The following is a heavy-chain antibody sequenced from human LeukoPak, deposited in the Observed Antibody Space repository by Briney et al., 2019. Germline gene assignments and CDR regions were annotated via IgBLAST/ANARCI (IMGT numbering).Heavy chain of an antibody. D-gene: IGHD3-9*01. CDR3: ARGDDILTGTAREYFQH. Sequence: KPSETLSLTCTVSRGSISSYYWSWIRQPPGKGLEWIGYNYYSGSTNYNPSLKSRVTISVDTSKNQFSLKLSSVTAADTAVYYCARGDDILTGTAREYFQHWGQGTLVTVSS. CDR1: RGSISSYY. CDR2: NYYSGST. V-gene: IGHV4-59*01. J-gene: IGHJ1*01.